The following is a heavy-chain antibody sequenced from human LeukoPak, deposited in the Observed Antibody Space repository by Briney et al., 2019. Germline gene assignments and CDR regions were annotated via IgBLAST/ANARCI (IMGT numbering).Heavy chain of an antibody. CDR1: GFTFSNYW. J-gene: IGHJ1*01. CDR3: ATYSSLNRREFQY. Sequence: GGSLRLSCEGSGFTFSNYWMGWVRQAPGKGLQWVANIKTDGSEEYYVDSVKGRFTISRDNAKNSLYLQMNSLRAEDTAVYYCATYSSLNRREFQYWGQGTLLTVSS. CDR2: IKTDGSEE. D-gene: IGHD3-22*01. V-gene: IGHV3-7*01.